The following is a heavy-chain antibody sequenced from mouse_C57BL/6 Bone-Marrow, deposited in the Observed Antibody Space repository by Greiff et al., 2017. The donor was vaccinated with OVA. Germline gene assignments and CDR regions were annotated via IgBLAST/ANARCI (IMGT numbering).Heavy chain of an antibody. D-gene: IGHD2-4*01. CDR1: EYEFPSHD. V-gene: IGHV5-2*01. CDR2: INSDGGST. Sequence: EVMLVESGGGLVQPGESLKLSCESTEYEFPSHDMSWVRKTPEKRLELVAAINSDGGSTYYPDTMERRFIISRDNTKKTLYLQMSSLRSEDTALYYCARTDYDGAWFAYWGQGTLVTVSA. CDR3: ARTDYDGAWFAY. J-gene: IGHJ3*01.